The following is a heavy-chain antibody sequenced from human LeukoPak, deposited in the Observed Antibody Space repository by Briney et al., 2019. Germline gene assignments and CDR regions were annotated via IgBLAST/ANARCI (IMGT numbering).Heavy chain of an antibody. V-gene: IGHV1-2*02. CDR1: GYTFTGSY. CDR3: ARAYDFWNLNNWFDP. J-gene: IGHJ5*02. D-gene: IGHD3-3*01. CDR2: INPNSGGT. Sequence: GASVKVSCKASGYTFTGSYLHWVRQAPGQGLEWMGWINPNSGGTNYAQKFQGRVTMTRDTSISTAYMELSRLGSDDTAVYYCARAYDFWNLNNWFDPWGQGTLVTVSS.